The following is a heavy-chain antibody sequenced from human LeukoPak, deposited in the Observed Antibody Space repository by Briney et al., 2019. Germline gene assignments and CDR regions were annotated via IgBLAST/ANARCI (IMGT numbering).Heavy chain of an antibody. Sequence: GGSLRLSCAASGFTFSSYAMSWVRQAPGKGLEWVSGISGSGGSTYYADSVKGRFTISRDNSKNTLYLQMNSLRAEDTAVYYCATTYGDYIYYYGMDVWGQGTTVTVSS. CDR3: ATTYGDYIYYYGMDV. V-gene: IGHV3-23*01. CDR2: ISGSGGST. J-gene: IGHJ6*02. D-gene: IGHD4-17*01. CDR1: GFTFSSYA.